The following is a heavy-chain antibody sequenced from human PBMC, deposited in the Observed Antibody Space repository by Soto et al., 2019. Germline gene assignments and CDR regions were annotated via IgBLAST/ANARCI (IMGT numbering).Heavy chain of an antibody. J-gene: IGHJ4*02. CDR2: IYHSGST. D-gene: IGHD5-12*01. V-gene: IGHV4-61*08. Sequence: SETLSLTCTVSGGSISSGGYSWSWIRQPPGKGLEWIGYIYHSGSTNYNPSLKSRVTISVDTSKNQFSLKLSSVTAADTAVYYCARAYGGYADYWGQGALVTVSS. CDR3: ARAYGGYADY. CDR1: GGSISSGGYS.